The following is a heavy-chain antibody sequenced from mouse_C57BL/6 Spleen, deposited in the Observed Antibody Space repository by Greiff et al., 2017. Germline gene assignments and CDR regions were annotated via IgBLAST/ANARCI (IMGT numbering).Heavy chain of an antibody. J-gene: IGHJ2*01. D-gene: IGHD4-1*01. CDR1: GYTFTSYG. V-gene: IGHV1-81*01. CDR2: IYPRSGNT. Sequence: QVQLQQSGAELARPGASVKLSCKASGYTFTSYGLSWVKQRTGQGLEWIGEIYPRSGNTYYNEKFKGKATLTADKSSSTAYMELRSLTSEDSAVYFCARQTGSYAMEYWGQGTTLTVSS. CDR3: ARQTGSYAMEY.